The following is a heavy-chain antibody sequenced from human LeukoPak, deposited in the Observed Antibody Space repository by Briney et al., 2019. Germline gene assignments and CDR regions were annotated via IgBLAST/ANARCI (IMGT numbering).Heavy chain of an antibody. CDR1: RSTFSSYA. V-gene: IGHV3-23*01. CDR3: ARESDTVMVSGTYFDY. Sequence: GGSLRLSCAASRSTFSSYAMNWVRQAPGKGLEWVSVISTSGGSTSYADSVKGRFTISRDNAKNSLYLQMNSLRAEDTAVYYCARESDTVMVSGTYFDYWGQGTLVTVSS. J-gene: IGHJ4*02. D-gene: IGHD5-18*01. CDR2: ISTSGGST.